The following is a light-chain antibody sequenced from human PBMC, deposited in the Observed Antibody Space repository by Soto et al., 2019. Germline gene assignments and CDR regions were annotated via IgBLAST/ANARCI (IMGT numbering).Light chain of an antibody. CDR1: SSDVGGYNY. CDR2: EVS. V-gene: IGLV2-14*01. Sequence: QSVLTQPAYVSGSPGQSITISCTGTSSDVGGYNYVSWNQQHPGKAPKLMIYEVSNRPSGVSNRFSGSKSGNTASLTISGLQAEDEADYYCSSYTSSSTLVFGTGTKVTVL. CDR3: SSYTSSSTLV. J-gene: IGLJ1*01.